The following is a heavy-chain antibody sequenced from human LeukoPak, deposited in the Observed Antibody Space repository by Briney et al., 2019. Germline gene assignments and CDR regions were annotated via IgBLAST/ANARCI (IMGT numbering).Heavy chain of an antibody. Sequence: SETLSLTCTVSGDSIYITTYYWGWIRQPPGKGLEWIGSLTYSGNTYYNPSLESRVTISVDTSKNQFSLKLTSVTAADTAVYYCAKSVHSSRSYGHYYYYKDVWGKGTSVTVSS. D-gene: IGHD6-19*01. CDR3: AKSVHSSRSYGHYYYYKDV. CDR1: GDSIYITTYY. CDR2: LTYSGNT. J-gene: IGHJ6*03. V-gene: IGHV4-39*01.